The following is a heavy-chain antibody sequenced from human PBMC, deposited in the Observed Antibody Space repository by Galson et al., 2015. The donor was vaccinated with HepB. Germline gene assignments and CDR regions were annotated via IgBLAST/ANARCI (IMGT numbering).Heavy chain of an antibody. D-gene: IGHD6-13*01. V-gene: IGHV5-51*03. CDR2: VYPADSNS. J-gene: IGHJ4*02. CDR3: ARVRGNIAGAGAFDQ. CDR1: GYSFTSYW. Sequence: QSGAEVKKPGESLKISCKGSGYSFTSYWIGWVRQMPGKGLEWMGIVYPADSNSRRSPSFQGQVTISADKSISTAYLQWSSLKASDTAMYYCARVRGNIAGAGAFDQWGQGTLVSVSS.